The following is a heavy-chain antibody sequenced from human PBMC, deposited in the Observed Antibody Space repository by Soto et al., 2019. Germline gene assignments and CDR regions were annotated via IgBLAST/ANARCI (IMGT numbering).Heavy chain of an antibody. CDR2: IYHSGST. V-gene: IGHV4-30-2*01. CDR3: ARRWGFTFDF. J-gene: IGHJ4*02. D-gene: IGHD1-26*01. CDR1: GGSISSGGYS. Sequence: TSETLSLTCAVSGGSISSGGYSWSWIRQPPGKGLEWIGYIYHSGSTNYNPSLKSRVTISVDTSKNQFSLKLSSVTAADTAVHYCARRWGFTFDFWGQGTLVTVSS.